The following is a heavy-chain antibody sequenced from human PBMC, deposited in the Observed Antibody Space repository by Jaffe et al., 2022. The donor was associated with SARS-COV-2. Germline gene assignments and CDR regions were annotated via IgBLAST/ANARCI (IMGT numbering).Heavy chain of an antibody. CDR2: IYTSGST. V-gene: IGHV4-61*02. D-gene: IGHD3-10*01. Sequence: QVQLQESGPGLVKPSQTLSLTCTVSGGSISSGSYYWTWIRQPAGKGLEWIGRIYTSGSTNYNPSLKSRVTISVDTSKNQLSLKLSSVTAADTAVYYCARAEGPTAGGYYDGMDVWGQGTTVTVSS. CDR3: ARAEGPTAGGYYDGMDV. CDR1: GGSISSGSYY. J-gene: IGHJ6*02.